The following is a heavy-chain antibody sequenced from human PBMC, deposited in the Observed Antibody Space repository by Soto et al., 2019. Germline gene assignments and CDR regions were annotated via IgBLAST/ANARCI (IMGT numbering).Heavy chain of an antibody. Sequence: PGGSLRLSCAASGFTFSSYSMNWVRPAPGKGLEWVSSISSSSSYIYYADSVKGRFTISRDNAKNSLYLQMNSLRAEDTAVYYCARSGMVRGVPDYWGQGTLVTVSS. CDR1: GFTFSSYS. V-gene: IGHV3-21*01. D-gene: IGHD3-10*01. CDR3: ARSGMVRGVPDY. J-gene: IGHJ4*02. CDR2: ISSSSSYI.